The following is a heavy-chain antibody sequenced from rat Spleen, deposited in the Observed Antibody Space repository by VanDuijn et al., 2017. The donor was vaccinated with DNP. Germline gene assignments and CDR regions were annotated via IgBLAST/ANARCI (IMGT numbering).Heavy chain of an antibody. D-gene: IGHD1-7*01. J-gene: IGHJ3*01. V-gene: IGHV5-20*01. Sequence: EVQLVESGGGLVQPGRSLKLSCAASGFTFSDYYMAWVRQAPTRGLEWVAYITYDGGSTYYRDAVRGRFTSSRDYARSTLYLQMDRLRAEDTATYYCATSSYFGYDYGFAYWGQGTLVTVSS. CDR3: ATSSYFGYDYGFAY. CDR1: GFTFSDYY. CDR2: ITYDGGST.